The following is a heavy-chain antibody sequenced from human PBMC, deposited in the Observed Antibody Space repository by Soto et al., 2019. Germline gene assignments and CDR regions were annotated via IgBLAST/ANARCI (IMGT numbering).Heavy chain of an antibody. CDR2: INAGNGNT. CDR3: ASTQPAHDFWSGYYQDAFDI. D-gene: IGHD3-3*01. CDR1: GYTFTSYA. Sequence: GASVKVSCTASGYTFTSYAMHWVRQAPRQRLEWMGWINAGNGNTKYSQKFQGRVTITGDTSASTAYMELSSLRSEDTAVYYCASTQPAHDFWSGYYQDAFDIWGQGTMVTVSS. V-gene: IGHV1-3*01. J-gene: IGHJ3*02.